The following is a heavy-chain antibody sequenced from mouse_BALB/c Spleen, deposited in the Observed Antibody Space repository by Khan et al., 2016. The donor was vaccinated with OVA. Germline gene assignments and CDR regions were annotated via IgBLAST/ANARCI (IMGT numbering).Heavy chain of an antibody. J-gene: IGHJ4*01. CDR2: INPRSGYT. V-gene: IGHV1-4*01. CDR1: GYTFTSNT. Sequence: VQLQESGAELARPGASVRMSCKASGYTFTSNTMHWVKKRPGQGLEWIGYINPRSGYTNFNQNFKDKATLTADTSSSPAYMQLSSLTSEDSAVYYCARRTTGYTMNYWGQGTSVTVSS. CDR3: ARRTTGYTMNY. D-gene: IGHD2-14*01.